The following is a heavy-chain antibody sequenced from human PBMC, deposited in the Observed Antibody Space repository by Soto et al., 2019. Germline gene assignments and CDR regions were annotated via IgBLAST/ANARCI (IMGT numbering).Heavy chain of an antibody. J-gene: IGHJ6*02. CDR1: GYTFTSYA. Sequence: ASVKVSCKASGYTFTSYAMHWVRQAPGQRLEWKGWINAGNGNTKYSQKFQGRVTITRDTSASTAYMELSSLRSEDTAVYYCARGSSGYDFPYYYYGLDVWGQGTTVTVSS. CDR2: INAGNGNT. V-gene: IGHV1-3*01. D-gene: IGHD5-12*01. CDR3: ARGSSGYDFPYYYYGLDV.